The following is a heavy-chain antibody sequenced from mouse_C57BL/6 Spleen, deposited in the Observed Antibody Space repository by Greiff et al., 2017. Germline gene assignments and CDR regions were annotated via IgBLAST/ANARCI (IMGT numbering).Heavy chain of an antibody. CDR1: GYTFTSYW. D-gene: IGHD1-1*01. CDR2: IDPSDSYT. Sequence: QVKLQQPGAELVMPGASVKLSCKASGYTFTSYWMHWVKQRPGQGLEWIGEIDPSDSYTNYNQKFKGKSTLTVDKSSSTAYLQLSSLTSEDSAVYYCARGGSLWYIDVWGTGTTVTVSS. CDR3: ARGGSLWYIDV. J-gene: IGHJ1*03. V-gene: IGHV1-69*01.